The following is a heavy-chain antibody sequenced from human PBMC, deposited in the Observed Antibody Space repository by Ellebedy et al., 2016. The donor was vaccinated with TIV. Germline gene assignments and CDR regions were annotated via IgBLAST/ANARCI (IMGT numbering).Heavy chain of an antibody. CDR3: ARVLRATSGMDV. V-gene: IGHV1-2*02. D-gene: IGHD4/OR15-4a*01. CDR2: INPGSGGT. J-gene: IGHJ6*02. CDR1: GYIFTAYY. Sequence: ASVKVSCKTSGYIFTAYYIHWVRQAPGQGLEWMGWINPGSGGTNFPQKFQGRVTMTRDTSVNTAYMELSRLQSDDTAMYYCARVLRATSGMDVWGQGTTVTVS.